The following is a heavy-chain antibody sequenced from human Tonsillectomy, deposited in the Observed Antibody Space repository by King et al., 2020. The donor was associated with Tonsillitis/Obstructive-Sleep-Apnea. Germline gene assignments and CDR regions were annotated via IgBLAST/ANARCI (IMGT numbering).Heavy chain of an antibody. CDR1: GFTVNSDY. Sequence: VQLVESGGGLIQPGGSLRLSWSASGFTVNSDYMSWVRQAPGKGLEWGSGIYGGGSTYYPDSVKGRFTISRDNSKNTLYLQMNSLRAEDTAVYYCARHDWFDPWGQGTLVTVSS. CDR2: IYGGGST. V-gene: IGHV3-53*01. J-gene: IGHJ5*02. CDR3: ARHDWFDP.